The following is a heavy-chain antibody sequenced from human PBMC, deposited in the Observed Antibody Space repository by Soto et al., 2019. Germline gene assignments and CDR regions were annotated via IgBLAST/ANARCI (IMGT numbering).Heavy chain of an antibody. J-gene: IGHJ5*02. CDR1: GYDFNIYG. CDR2: ISGHNGNT. Sequence: QAQLVQSGGEVKRPGASVKVSCTAVGYDFNIYGISWLRQAPGQGLEGMGWISGHNGNTRYGVRFQDRVTMTADIATSTAYMEMRSLRPVYTAKYYCVRESCTVGICSNWFDPLGQGMQVIVS. V-gene: IGHV1-18*01. D-gene: IGHD3-10*02. CDR3: VRESCTVGICSNWFDP.